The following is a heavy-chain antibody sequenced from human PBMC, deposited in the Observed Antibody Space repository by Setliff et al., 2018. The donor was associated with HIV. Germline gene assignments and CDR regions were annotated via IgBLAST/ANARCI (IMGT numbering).Heavy chain of an antibody. D-gene: IGHD4-17*01. V-gene: IGHV3-23*01. CDR3: AREKFENGDYEFVSTFDS. J-gene: IGHJ4*02. CDR2: ISAGGGST. CDR1: GFTFSTYA. Sequence: GGSLRLSCAASGFTFSTYAMSWVRQAPGKGLAWVSAISAGGGSTYYAYSVKGRFTISRDNSKNTLYLQMDSLRDEDTAVYYCAREKFENGDYEFVSTFDSWGQGTLVTVSS.